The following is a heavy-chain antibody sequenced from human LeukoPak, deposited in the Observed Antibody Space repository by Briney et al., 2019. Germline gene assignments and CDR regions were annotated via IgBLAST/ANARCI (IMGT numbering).Heavy chain of an antibody. D-gene: IGHD1-1*01. V-gene: IGHV1-24*01. CDR2: FDPEDGET. J-gene: IGHJ6*02. Sequence: ASVKVSCKVSGYTLTELSMHWVRQAPGKGLEWMGGFDPEDGETIYAQKFQGRVTMTEDTSTDTAYMELSSLRSEDTAVYYCATQLVLQGPSHYYYYGMDVWGQGTTVTVSS. CDR1: GYTLTELS. CDR3: ATQLVLQGPSHYYYYGMDV.